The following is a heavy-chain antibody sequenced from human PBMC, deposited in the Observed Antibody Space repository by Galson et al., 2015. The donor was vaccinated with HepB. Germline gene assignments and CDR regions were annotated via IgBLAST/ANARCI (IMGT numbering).Heavy chain of an antibody. D-gene: IGHD1-26*01. J-gene: IGHJ5*02. CDR3: AGEVRGWELLVRNNWFDP. V-gene: IGHV1-69*06. CDR1: GGTFSSYA. CDR2: IIPIFGTA. Sequence: SVKVSCKASGGTFSSYAISWVRQAPGQGLEWMGGIIPIFGTANYAQKFQGRVTVTADKSTSTAYMELSSLRSEDTAVYYCAGEVRGWELLVRNNWFDPWGQGTLVTVSS.